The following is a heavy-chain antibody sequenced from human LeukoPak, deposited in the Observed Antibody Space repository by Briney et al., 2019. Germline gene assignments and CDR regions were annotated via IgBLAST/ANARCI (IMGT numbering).Heavy chain of an antibody. CDR3: ARVLAAIALRDYHYVDV. Sequence: PGGSLRLSCAASGFSVSSNSMSWVRQAPGKGLECVSIIYSRDVTSYADSVKDRFTISRDSDKNTLFLQMDSLRSDDTAVCYCARVLAAIALRDYHYVDVWGKGTTVTVSS. J-gene: IGHJ6*03. V-gene: IGHV3-53*01. CDR2: IYSRDVT. D-gene: IGHD6-19*01. CDR1: GFSVSSNS.